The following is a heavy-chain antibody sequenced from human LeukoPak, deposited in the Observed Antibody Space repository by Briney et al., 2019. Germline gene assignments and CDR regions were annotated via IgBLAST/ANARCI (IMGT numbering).Heavy chain of an antibody. Sequence: GESLKISCKGSGYRFTSYWIGWVRQMPGKGLEWMGIIYPGDSDTRYNPSFQDQVTISADKFISTAYLQWSSLKASDTAMYYCARQRFTMRAYAGNWFDPWGQGTLVTVSS. CDR3: ARQRFTMRAYAGNWFDP. CDR1: GYRFTSYW. D-gene: IGHD3-10*01. V-gene: IGHV5-51*01. J-gene: IGHJ5*02. CDR2: IYPGDSDT.